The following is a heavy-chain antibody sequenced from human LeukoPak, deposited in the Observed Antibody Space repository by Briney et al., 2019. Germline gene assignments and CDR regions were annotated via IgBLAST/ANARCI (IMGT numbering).Heavy chain of an antibody. J-gene: IGHJ6*03. CDR3: VRDYVNSQWLVSNYYYYYYMDV. Sequence: PSETLSLTCTVSGDSISSSTYYWGWIRQPPGKGLEWIGSIYYSGSTYYNPSLKSRVTISIDTSKNQFSLKLSSVTAADTAVYYCVRDYVNSQWLVSNYYYYYYMDVWGKGTTVTISS. CDR2: IYYSGST. D-gene: IGHD6-19*01. CDR1: GDSISSSTYY. V-gene: IGHV4-39*07.